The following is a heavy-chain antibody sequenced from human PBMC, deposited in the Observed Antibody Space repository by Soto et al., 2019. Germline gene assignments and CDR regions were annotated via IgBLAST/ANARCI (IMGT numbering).Heavy chain of an antibody. V-gene: IGHV3-23*01. D-gene: IGHD2-21*01. CDR2: VSGRGDMT. Sequence: GGSLRLSCAASGFTFSSYAMTWVRQAPGKGLEWVAAVSGRGDMTYYADSVKGRFTISRDNSNNTLFLQMDSLRVDDTAVFFCAKRTSAYSDYFQTWGQGALVTVSS. J-gene: IGHJ1*01. CDR3: AKRTSAYSDYFQT. CDR1: GFTFSSYA.